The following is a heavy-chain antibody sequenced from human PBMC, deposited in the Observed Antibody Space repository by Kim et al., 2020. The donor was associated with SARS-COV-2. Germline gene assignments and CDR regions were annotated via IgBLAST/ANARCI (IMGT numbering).Heavy chain of an antibody. D-gene: IGHD3-22*01. Sequence: SQTLSLTCAISGDSVSSNSAAWNWIRQSPSRGLEWLGRTYYRSMWYNDYAVSVKSRITINPDTSKNQFSLQLNSVTPEDTAVYYCAREGYDSSGYYSLGFDYWGQGTLGNVPS. CDR3: AREGYDSSGYYSLGFDY. CDR1: GDSVSSNSAA. V-gene: IGHV6-1*01. J-gene: IGHJ4*02. CDR2: TYYRSMWYN.